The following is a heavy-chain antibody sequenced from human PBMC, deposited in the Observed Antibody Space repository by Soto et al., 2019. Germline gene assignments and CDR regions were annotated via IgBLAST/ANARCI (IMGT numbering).Heavy chain of an antibody. CDR2: ISGNGETT. J-gene: IGHJ6*02. D-gene: IGHD3-3*01. V-gene: IGHV3-23*01. CDR1: GCTFNTHA. Sequence: EVQVLESGGGVLQPGGSLRLSCVASGCTFNTHAMTWVRQGPGMGLEWTSRISGNGETTYYADSVKGRFTVSRDNSKNTLYLQMNSLRVEDTATYYCVKDWSGNKCPCMDVWGQGTTVTVSS. CDR3: VKDWSGNKCPCMDV.